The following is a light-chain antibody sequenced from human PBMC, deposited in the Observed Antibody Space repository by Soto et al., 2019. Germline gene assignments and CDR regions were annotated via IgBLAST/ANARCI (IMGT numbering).Light chain of an antibody. CDR2: DAS. CDR3: QKYNSGLIT. V-gene: IGKV1-33*01. J-gene: IGKJ5*01. Sequence: DIQMTQSPSSLSASVGDRVTITCQASQDISNYLNWYQQKPGKAPKLLIYDASNLETGIPSRFSGSGSRTDFTLTISSLQPEDVAIYYCQKYNSGLITFGQGTRLEI. CDR1: QDISNY.